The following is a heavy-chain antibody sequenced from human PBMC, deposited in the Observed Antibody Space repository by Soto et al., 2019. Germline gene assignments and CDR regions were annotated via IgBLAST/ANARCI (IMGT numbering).Heavy chain of an antibody. V-gene: IGHV4-39*01. D-gene: IGHD1-20*01. CDR2: IYYSGGT. Sequence: PSETLSLTCTVSGGSISSSSYYWGWIRQPPGKGLEWIGSIYYSGGTYYNPSLKTRVTISVDTSKNQFSLKLSSVTAADTAVYYCARRRVTGTAKEFDYWGQGTLVTSPQ. CDR1: GGSISSSSYY. J-gene: IGHJ4*02. CDR3: ARRRVTGTAKEFDY.